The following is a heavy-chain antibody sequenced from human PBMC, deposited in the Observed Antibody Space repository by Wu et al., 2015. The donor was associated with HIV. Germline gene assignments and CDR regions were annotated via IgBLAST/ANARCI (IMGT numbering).Heavy chain of an antibody. CDR3: LRDRQTPVTTGPDAFDI. CDR2: VDPEDGQI. CDR1: GYIFTNYN. V-gene: IGHV1-69-2*01. Sequence: EVQLVQSGAEVKKPGATVKISCKVSGYIFTNYNMHWVQQAPGKGLEWMGLVDPEDGQITYAEKFQDRVTMTADTSTDTAYMELSSLRSEDTAVYYCLRDRQTPVTTGPDAFDIWGQGTMLTVSS. J-gene: IGHJ3*02. D-gene: IGHD4-17*01.